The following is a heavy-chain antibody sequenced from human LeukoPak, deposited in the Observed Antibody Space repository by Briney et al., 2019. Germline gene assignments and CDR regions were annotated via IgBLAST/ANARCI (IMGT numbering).Heavy chain of an antibody. J-gene: IGHJ6*03. Sequence: SETLSLTCTVSGASISTNYWSWIRQPPEKGLEWIGYVYYSGNTNYNPSLKSRVTISVDTSKNQFSLKLTSVTAADTAVYYCARTTEGGYTYGYFYYYYMDVWGKGTTVTISS. CDR3: ARTTEGGYTYGYFYYYYMDV. CDR1: GASISTNY. CDR2: VYYSGNT. V-gene: IGHV4-59*01. D-gene: IGHD5-18*01.